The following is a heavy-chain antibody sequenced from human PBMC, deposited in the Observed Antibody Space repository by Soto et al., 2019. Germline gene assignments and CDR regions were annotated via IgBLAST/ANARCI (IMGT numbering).Heavy chain of an antibody. CDR1: GFTADAYA. J-gene: IGHJ4*02. CDR2: ISANGDNV. V-gene: IGHV3-9*02. CDR3: AKDMKWGGMTTIHYFDS. Sequence: PGGSLRLSCVASGFTADAYAMHSVRQAPGKGLEWVSGISANGDNVDYADSVKGRFTVSRDNAKNSLFLQMNSLRPEDTALYYCAKDMKWGGMTTIHYFDSWGQGT. D-gene: IGHD4-17*01.